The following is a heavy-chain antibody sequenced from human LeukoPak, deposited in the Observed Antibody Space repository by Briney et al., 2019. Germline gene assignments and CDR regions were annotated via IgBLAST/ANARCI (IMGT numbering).Heavy chain of an antibody. D-gene: IGHD3-10*01. V-gene: IGHV3-21*01. J-gene: IGHJ4*02. CDR2: ITSTSSYT. Sequence: PGGSLRLSCAASGFTFSNYNMNWVRQAPGKGLEWVSSITSTSSYTYYADSVKGRFTISRDNAENSLYLQMNSLRAEDTAVYYCAKSFWWFGEFSPFDYWGQGTLVTVSS. CDR1: GFTFSNYN. CDR3: AKSFWWFGEFSPFDY.